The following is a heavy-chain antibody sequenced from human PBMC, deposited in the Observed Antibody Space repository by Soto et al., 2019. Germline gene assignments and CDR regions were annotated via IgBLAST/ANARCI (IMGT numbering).Heavy chain of an antibody. CDR3: TRAKSDYDFFSGYLGPVMRVAFDP. CDR1: GYTFTSYD. D-gene: IGHD3-3*01. V-gene: IGHV1-8*01. CDR2: MNPNSGNT. Sequence: QVRLVQSGAEVKKPGASVKVSCKASGYTFTSYDIHWVRQATGQGLEWIGWMNPNSGNTGYAQKYQGRVTITSNTSISTAYMELSSLTSEDSAVYYCTRAKSDYDFFSGYLGPVMRVAFDPWGQGSLVTVYS. J-gene: IGHJ5*02.